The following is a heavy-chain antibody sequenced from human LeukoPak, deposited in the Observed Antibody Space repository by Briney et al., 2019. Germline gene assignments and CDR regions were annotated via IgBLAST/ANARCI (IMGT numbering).Heavy chain of an antibody. V-gene: IGHV3-23*01. CDR2: VNADGGNT. J-gene: IGHJ4*02. CDR1: GFTSDNYR. CDR3: TKRVKYGGTWDHFAD. D-gene: IGHD1-26*01. Sequence: GGSLRLYCAASGFTSDNYRMSWVRQAPGKGLEWVSTVNADGGNTYYADSVKGRFTISRDNSKSTLILQMNSLRVEDTALYYCTKRVKYGGTWDHFADWGQGTLVTVSS.